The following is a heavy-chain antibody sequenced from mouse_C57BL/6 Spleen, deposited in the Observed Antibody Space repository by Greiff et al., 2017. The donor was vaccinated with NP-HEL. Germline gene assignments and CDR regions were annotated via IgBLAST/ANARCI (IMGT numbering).Heavy chain of an antibody. D-gene: IGHD2-4*01. Sequence: EVKLMESGGGLVKPGGSLKLSCAASGFTFSSYAMSWVRQTPEKRLEWVATISDGGSYTYYPDNVKGRFTISRDNAKNNLYLQMSHLKSEDTAMYYCAREDYEFKNYAMDYWGQGTSVTVSS. CDR1: GFTFSSYA. CDR2: ISDGGSYT. CDR3: AREDYEFKNYAMDY. J-gene: IGHJ4*01. V-gene: IGHV5-4*01.